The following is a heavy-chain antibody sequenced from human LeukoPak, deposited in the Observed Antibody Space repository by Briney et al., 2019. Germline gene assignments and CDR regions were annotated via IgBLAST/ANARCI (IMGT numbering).Heavy chain of an antibody. D-gene: IGHD3-16*01. J-gene: IGHJ4*02. Sequence: SETLSLTCTISGSSITSVSHYWGWIRQPPGKGLEWIGDIYYTGSTYYSPSLRSRVTMPVHTSENQFSLRLNSVTAVDTTVYYCARRWGNIVGVTYEYWGQGTLVTVSS. V-gene: IGHV4-39*01. CDR3: ARRWGNIVGVTYEY. CDR1: GSSITSVSHY. CDR2: IYYTGST.